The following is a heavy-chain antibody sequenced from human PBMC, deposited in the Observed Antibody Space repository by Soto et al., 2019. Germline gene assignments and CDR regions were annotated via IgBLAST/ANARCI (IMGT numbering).Heavy chain of an antibody. CDR3: ARGVGSGTYYNQYNWFDP. CDR1: GYTFTNYG. Sequence: QVQLVQSGAEVKKPGASVKVSCKASGYTFTNYGISWVRQAPGQGLEWMGWINTYNGNTNYAQKLQGRVTMTTDTSTSTAYVELRSLRSDDTAVYYCARGVGSGTYYNQYNWFDPWGQGTLVTVSS. D-gene: IGHD3-10*01. CDR2: INTYNGNT. J-gene: IGHJ5*02. V-gene: IGHV1-18*01.